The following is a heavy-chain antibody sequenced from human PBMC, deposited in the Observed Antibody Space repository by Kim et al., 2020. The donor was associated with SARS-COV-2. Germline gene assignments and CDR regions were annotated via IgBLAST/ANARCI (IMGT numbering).Heavy chain of an antibody. CDR3: ARPGIYSSSQDAFDI. D-gene: IGHD6-13*01. CDR1: GGSISSSNW. J-gene: IGHJ3*02. CDR2: IYHSGST. V-gene: IGHV4-4*02. Sequence: SETLSLTCAVSGGSISSSNWWSWVRQPPGKGLEWIGEIYHSGSTNYNPSLKSRVTISVDKSKNQFSLKLSSVTAADTAVYYCARPGIYSSSQDAFDIWGQGTMVTVSS.